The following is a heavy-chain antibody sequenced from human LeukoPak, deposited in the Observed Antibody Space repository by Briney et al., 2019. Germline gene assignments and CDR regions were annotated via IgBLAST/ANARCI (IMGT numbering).Heavy chain of an antibody. CDR3: ARQSQKYSSRDFDY. D-gene: IGHD6-13*01. CDR1: CGSISSSSYY. V-gene: IGHV4-39*01. J-gene: IGHJ4*02. CDR2: IYYTVST. Sequence: SETLSLPRNVSCGSISSSSYYWGWLREPPGQGLEGIRSIYYTVSTYYNTSLKSQVTISVDTSKSQFAPKLSSLTAANTAVYYCARQSQKYSSRDFDYWGQGTLVTVSS.